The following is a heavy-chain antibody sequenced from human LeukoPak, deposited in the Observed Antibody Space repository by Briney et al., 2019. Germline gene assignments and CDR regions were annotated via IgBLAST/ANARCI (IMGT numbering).Heavy chain of an antibody. CDR1: DDSITIYY. CDR2: IDHTGTA. CDR3: ARGRVSSSTWHSTYYYYFYMDV. J-gene: IGHJ6*03. Sequence: SETLSLTCSVSDDSITIYYWTWIRQPPGKGLEWIGYIDHTGTANYNPSLNSRVTISRDTSKNHFSLQLSSVTAADTAVYFCARGRVSSSTWHSTYYYYFYMDVWGKGTTVTVSS. V-gene: IGHV4-59*01. D-gene: IGHD4-11*01.